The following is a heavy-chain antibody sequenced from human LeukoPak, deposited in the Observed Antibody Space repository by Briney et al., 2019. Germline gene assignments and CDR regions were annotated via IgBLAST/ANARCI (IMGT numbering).Heavy chain of an antibody. CDR3: ARHKASLFGVVIEGDY. CDR1: AYSFTSYW. V-gene: IGHV5-51*01. D-gene: IGHD3-3*01. Sequence: GESLKISCNASAYSFTSYWIGWVRHMPGKGLEWMGIIYPGDSDTRYNPSFQGQVTISAKKTISTAYLQWSSLKASDTAMYYCARHKASLFGVVIEGDYWGQGTLVTVSS. J-gene: IGHJ4*02. CDR2: IYPGDSDT.